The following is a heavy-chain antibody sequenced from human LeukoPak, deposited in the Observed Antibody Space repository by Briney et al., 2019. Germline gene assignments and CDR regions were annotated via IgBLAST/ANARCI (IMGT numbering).Heavy chain of an antibody. CDR1: GFSLSTSGVT. CDR3: AHIYGSGNYCFDY. V-gene: IGHV2-5*01. CDR2: IYWNGDK. J-gene: IGHJ4*02. D-gene: IGHD3-10*01. Sequence: SGPTLVKPTQTLTLTCVFSGFSLSTSGVTVAWLRQPPGKALEWLALIYWNGDKRYSPSLQSRLTITKDASKNQVVLTVTNMDPVDTATYYCAHIYGSGNYCFDYWGQGTLVTVSS.